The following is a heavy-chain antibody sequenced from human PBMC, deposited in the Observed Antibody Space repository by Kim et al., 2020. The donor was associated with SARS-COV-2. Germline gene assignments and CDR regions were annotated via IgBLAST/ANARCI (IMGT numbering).Heavy chain of an antibody. D-gene: IGHD3-10*01. Sequence: SETLSLTCAVYGGSFSGYYWSWIRQPPGKGLEWIGEINHSGSTNYNPSLKSRVTISVDTSKNQFSLKLSSVTAADTAVYYCARAYYYGSGSYYPGYYYYYYMDVWGKGTTVTVSS. CDR2: INHSGST. CDR3: ARAYYYGSGSYYPGYYYYYYMDV. J-gene: IGHJ6*03. CDR1: GGSFSGYY. V-gene: IGHV4-34*01.